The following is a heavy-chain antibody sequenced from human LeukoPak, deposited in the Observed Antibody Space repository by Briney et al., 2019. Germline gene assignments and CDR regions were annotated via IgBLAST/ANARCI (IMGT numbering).Heavy chain of an antibody. J-gene: IGHJ6*03. CDR1: GYSITTNSS. D-gene: IGHD1-26*01. Sequence: SETLSLTCTVSGYSITTNSSWAWIRQSPGTGLEWIGSVYHNGETYYNPSLKSRVIISVDTSKNEFSLRLTSVTAADTAVYYCVTPRSWELSDMAVWGKGTTVIVSS. CDR2: VYHNGET. V-gene: IGHV4-38-2*02. CDR3: VTPRSWELSDMAV.